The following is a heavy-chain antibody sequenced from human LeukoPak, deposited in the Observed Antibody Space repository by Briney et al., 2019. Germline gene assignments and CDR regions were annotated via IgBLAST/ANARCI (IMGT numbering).Heavy chain of an antibody. CDR1: GYTFTDYW. CDR3: ARQYDGSSSYYRNLFDP. Sequence: GESLKISCQASGYTFTDYWSGWVRQVPGKGLEWMGIIYPDDSDTRYSPSFQGQVTISVDKSISTAYLQWSSLQASDTAIYYCARQYDGSSSYYRNLFDPWGQGTLVTVSS. CDR2: IYPDDSDT. J-gene: IGHJ5*02. V-gene: IGHV5-51*01. D-gene: IGHD3-22*01.